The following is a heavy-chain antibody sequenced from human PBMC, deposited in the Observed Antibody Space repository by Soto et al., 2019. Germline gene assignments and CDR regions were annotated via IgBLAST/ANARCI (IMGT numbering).Heavy chain of an antibody. Sequence: TLSLTCAISGGSVSSNSASWNWIRQSPSRGLEWLGRTYYRSKWYNDYAVSVKSRITINPDTSKNQFSLQLNSVTPEDTAVYYCARDQYDYVWGSYSGWFDPWGQGTLVTVSS. CDR3: ARDQYDYVWGSYSGWFDP. CDR1: GGSVSSNSAS. J-gene: IGHJ5*02. D-gene: IGHD3-16*01. CDR2: TYYRSKWYN. V-gene: IGHV6-1*01.